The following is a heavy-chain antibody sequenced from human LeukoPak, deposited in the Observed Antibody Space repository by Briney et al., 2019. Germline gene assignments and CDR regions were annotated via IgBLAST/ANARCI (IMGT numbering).Heavy chain of an antibody. J-gene: IGHJ6*02. D-gene: IGHD3-9*01. CDR2: ISGSGGDT. CDR3: AKGGGLYDILTSYYYYGMDV. V-gene: IGHV3-23*01. CDR1: GFTFSSYA. Sequence: PAGSLRLSCAASGFTFSSYAMTWVRQAPGKGLEWVSGISGSGGDTYNAASVKGRFTISRDNSKNTLFLQMNSLRAEDTAVYYCAKGGGLYDILTSYYYYGMDVWGQGTTVTVSS.